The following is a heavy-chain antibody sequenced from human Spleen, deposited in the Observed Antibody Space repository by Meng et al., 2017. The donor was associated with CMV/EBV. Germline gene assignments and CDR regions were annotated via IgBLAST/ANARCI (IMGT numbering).Heavy chain of an antibody. CDR1: GYTLTSHG. D-gene: IGHD7-27*01. J-gene: IGHJ4*02. Sequence: RGSCRASGYTLTSHGITWVRQAPGQGLEWMGWISPSIGSTNYAQKLEGRVTMTTDRSTTTAYLELRSLRYDDTAVYFCARGTGIFDNWGQGTLVTVSS. V-gene: IGHV1-18*04. CDR2: ISPSIGST. CDR3: ARGTGIFDN.